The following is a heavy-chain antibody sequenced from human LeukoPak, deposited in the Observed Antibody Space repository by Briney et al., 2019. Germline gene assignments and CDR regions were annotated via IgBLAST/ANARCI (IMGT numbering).Heavy chain of an antibody. CDR1: GFTFSSYS. J-gene: IGHJ4*02. V-gene: IGHV3-49*04. CDR3: TRAIDTAMVSLNY. CDR2: IRSKAYGGTT. D-gene: IGHD5-18*01. Sequence: GGSLRLSCAASGFTFSSYSMSWVRQAPGKGLEWVGFIRSKAYGGTTEYAASVKGRFTISRDDSKSIAYLQMNSLKTEDTAVYYCTRAIDTAMVSLNYWGQGTLVTVSS.